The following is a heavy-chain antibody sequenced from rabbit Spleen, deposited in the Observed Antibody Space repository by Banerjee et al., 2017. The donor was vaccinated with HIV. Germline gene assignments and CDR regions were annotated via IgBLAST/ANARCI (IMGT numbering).Heavy chain of an antibody. CDR1: GIDFSNYNF. V-gene: IGHV1S45*01. J-gene: IGHJ4*01. CDR3: ARDLTDVIGWNFAW. Sequence: QQQLEESGGGLVKPGGILTLTCKASGIDFSNYNFICWVRQAPGKGLEWIACIDIGSRDFTYYASWAKGRFIISKTSSTTVTLQMTRLTAADTATYFCARDLTDVIGWNFAWWGPGTLVTVS. D-gene: IGHD1-1*01. CDR2: IDIGSRDFT.